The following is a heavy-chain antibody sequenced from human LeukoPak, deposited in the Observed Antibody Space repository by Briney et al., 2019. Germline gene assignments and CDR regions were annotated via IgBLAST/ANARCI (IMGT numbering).Heavy chain of an antibody. CDR1: GFTVITND. CDR3: ARGVEPLAANTLAY. Sequence: PGGSLRLSCAASGFTVITNDMTWVRQAPGKGLEWVSVIYSDGNTKYADSVQGRFTISRDNSKNTLSLEMNSLSPDDTAVYYCARGVEPLAANTLAYWGQGTLVTVSS. J-gene: IGHJ4*02. V-gene: IGHV3-53*01. D-gene: IGHD1-14*01. CDR2: IYSDGNT.